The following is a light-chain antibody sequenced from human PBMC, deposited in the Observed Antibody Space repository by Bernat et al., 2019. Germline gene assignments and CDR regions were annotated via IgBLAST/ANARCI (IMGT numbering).Light chain of an antibody. V-gene: IGKV2-30*01. J-gene: IGKJ2*01. CDR1: QSLVYSNGKTY. CDR2: QVS. Sequence: PASISCMSSQSLVYSNGKTYLNWFQQKPGQPPRRLLYQVSTRDSVVPDRFSGSGAGTDVTQRISRVELDDVGGYYCGQGTKVPYTFGQGNKVEIK. CDR3: GQGTKVPYT.